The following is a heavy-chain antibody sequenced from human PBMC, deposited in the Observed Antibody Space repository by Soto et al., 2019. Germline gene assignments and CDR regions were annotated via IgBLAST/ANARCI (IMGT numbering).Heavy chain of an antibody. V-gene: IGHV3-72*01. CDR2: TRNKANSYTT. CDR3: ARENLYYYYYGMDV. Sequence: GGSLRLSCAASGFTFSDHYMDWVRQAPGKGLEWVGRTRNKANSYTTEYAASVKGRFTISRDDSKNSLYLQMNSLKTEDTAVYYCARENLYYYYYGMDVWGQGTTVTVSS. CDR1: GFTFSDHY. J-gene: IGHJ6*02.